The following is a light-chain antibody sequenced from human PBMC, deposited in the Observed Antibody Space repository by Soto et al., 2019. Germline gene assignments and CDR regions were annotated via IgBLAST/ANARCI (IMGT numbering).Light chain of an antibody. CDR2: AAS. CDR3: QQSYGPPTWT. J-gene: IGKJ1*01. Sequence: DIQMTQSPSSLSASVGDRVTITCRASENIHTYLNWYHQKPGNAPKLLIYAASSLQRGVPPRFSGSGSGTDFSLTISGLQREDFGTYYCQQSYGPPTWTFGEGTRVDI. CDR1: ENIHTY. V-gene: IGKV1-39*01.